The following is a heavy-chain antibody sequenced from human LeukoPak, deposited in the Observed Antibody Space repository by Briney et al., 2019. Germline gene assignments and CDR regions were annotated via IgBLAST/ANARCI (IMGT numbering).Heavy chain of an antibody. CDR2: INPSGGST. V-gene: IGHV1-46*01. Sequence: ASVKVSCKTSGFTFTNYYIHWVRQAPGQGLEWMGIINPSGGSTSYAQKFQGRVTMTRDTSTSTVYMELSSLRSEDTAVYYCARDQEVGDAFDIWGQGTMVTVSS. J-gene: IGHJ3*02. CDR3: ARDQEVGDAFDI. D-gene: IGHD1-26*01. CDR1: GFTFTNYY.